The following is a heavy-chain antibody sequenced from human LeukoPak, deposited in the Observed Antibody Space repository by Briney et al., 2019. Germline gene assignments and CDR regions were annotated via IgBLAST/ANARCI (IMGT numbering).Heavy chain of an antibody. J-gene: IGHJ4*02. CDR3: ARSLGQKRIAAAGTDY. V-gene: IGHV3-30-3*01. Sequence: GGSLRLSCAASGFTFSSYAMHWVRQAPGKGLEWVAVISYDGSNKYYADSVKGRFTISRDNSKNTLYLQMNSLRAEDTAVYYCARSLGQKRIAAAGTDYWGQGTLVTVSS. D-gene: IGHD6-13*01. CDR2: ISYDGSNK. CDR1: GFTFSSYA.